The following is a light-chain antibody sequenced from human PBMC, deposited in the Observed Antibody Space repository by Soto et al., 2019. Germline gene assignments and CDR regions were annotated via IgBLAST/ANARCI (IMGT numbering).Light chain of an antibody. CDR1: SGYSNYK. CDR2: VGTGGIVG. J-gene: IGLJ2*01. Sequence: QSVLTQPPSASASLGASITLTCTLSSGYSNYKVDWYQQRPGKGPRFVMRVGTGGIVGSKGDGIPDRFSVLGSGLNRYLTIKNIQEEDESDYHCGADHGSGSNFVVVFVGGTQLTVL. CDR3: GADHGSGSNFVVV. V-gene: IGLV9-49*01.